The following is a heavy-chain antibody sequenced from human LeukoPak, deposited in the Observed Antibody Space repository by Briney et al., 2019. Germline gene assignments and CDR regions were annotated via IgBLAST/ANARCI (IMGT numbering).Heavy chain of an antibody. V-gene: IGHV4-59*01. D-gene: IGHD3-3*01. CDR1: GGSISSYY. CDR3: ARGALRLWSGHLLDV. J-gene: IGHJ6*04. CDR2: IYYSGST. Sequence: SETLSLTCTVSGGSISSYYWSWIRQPPGKGLEWIGYIYYSGSTNYNPSLKSRVTISVDTSKNQFSLKLSSVTAADTAVYYCARGALRLWSGHLLDVWGKGTTVTVSS.